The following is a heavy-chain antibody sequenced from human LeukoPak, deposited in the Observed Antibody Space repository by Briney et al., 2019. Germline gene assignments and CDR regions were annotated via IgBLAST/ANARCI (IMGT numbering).Heavy chain of an antibody. Sequence: SECLSLTCTVSGGSISSSSYYWGWIRQPPGKGLEWIGIIYSSGSAFYNPSLKSRVTISVDTAKNQFSLKQTSVTAADTAVYYCARQGSYYYGSGTYYNGHFDYWAQGTLVTLYS. CDR3: ARQGSYYYGSGTYYNGHFDY. D-gene: IGHD3-10*01. V-gene: IGHV4-39*01. J-gene: IGHJ4*02. CDR1: GGSISSSSYY. CDR2: IYSSGSA.